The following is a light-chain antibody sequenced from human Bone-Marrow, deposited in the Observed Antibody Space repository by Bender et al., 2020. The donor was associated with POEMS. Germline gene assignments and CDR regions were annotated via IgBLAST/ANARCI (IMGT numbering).Light chain of an antibody. CDR2: EVS. Sequence: QPALTQPASVSGSPGQSVTVSCTGSNSDIGTYNLVSWYQQHPGKAPKLMIYEVSKRPSGVSNRFSGSKSGNTASLTITGLQTEDEADYYCSSYTRAGTHVIFGGGTRLTVL. V-gene: IGLV2-14*02. J-gene: IGLJ2*01. CDR1: NSDIGTYNL. CDR3: SSYTRAGTHVI.